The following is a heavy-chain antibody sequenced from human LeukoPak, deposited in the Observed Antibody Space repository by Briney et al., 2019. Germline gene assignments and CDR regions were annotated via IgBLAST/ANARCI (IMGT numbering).Heavy chain of an antibody. CDR2: TNHSGNT. CDR3: ARREPHGDYGGKIRYYYYMDV. CDR1: GGSFSGYY. J-gene: IGHJ6*03. D-gene: IGHD4-23*01. Sequence: SETLSLTCAVYGGSFSGYYWSWIRQPPGKGLEWIGETNHSGNTNSNPSLKSRVTMSVDTSKNQFSLKLSSLTAADTAMYYCARREPHGDYGGKIRYYYYMDVWGKGTTITISS. V-gene: IGHV4-34*01.